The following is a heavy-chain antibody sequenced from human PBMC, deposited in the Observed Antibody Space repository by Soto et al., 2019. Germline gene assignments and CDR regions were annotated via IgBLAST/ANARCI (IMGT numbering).Heavy chain of an antibody. Sequence: APETLSLTCTLSGASISRGDYYWGWIRQPPGKGLQWIGNIHYSGNTYYNPSLKSRLTISVDTSKNQFSLKLSSVTAADTAVYYCAGHKRSIVLMVYAIAWFDPWGQGTLVTVSS. CDR3: AGHKRSIVLMVYAIAWFDP. J-gene: IGHJ5*02. CDR1: GASISRGDYY. D-gene: IGHD2-8*01. V-gene: IGHV4-39*01. CDR2: IHYSGNT.